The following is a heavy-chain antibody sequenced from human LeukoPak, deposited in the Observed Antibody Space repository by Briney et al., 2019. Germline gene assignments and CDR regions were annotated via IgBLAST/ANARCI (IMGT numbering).Heavy chain of an antibody. Sequence: GGSLRLSCAASGFTFSSYGMHWVRQAPGKGLEWVALISYDGNNKYYADSVKGRFTISRDNSKNTLYLQMNSLRAEDTAVYYCARELMGLTMIVVVNPIDYWGQGTLVTVSS. V-gene: IGHV3-30*03. J-gene: IGHJ4*02. D-gene: IGHD3-22*01. CDR1: GFTFSSYG. CDR2: ISYDGNNK. CDR3: ARELMGLTMIVVVNPIDY.